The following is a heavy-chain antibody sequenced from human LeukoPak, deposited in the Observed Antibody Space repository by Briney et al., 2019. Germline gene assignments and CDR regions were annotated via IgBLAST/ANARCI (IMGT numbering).Heavy chain of an antibody. J-gene: IGHJ3*01. CDR3: AKGWSGYFRSPFDL. Sequence: GGSLRLSCAASGFTFRSYWMHWVRQAPGKGLVWVSRINSDGTATTYADSVKGRFSASRDNAKNTLYLQMNSLRAEDTAVYYCAKGWSGYFRSPFDLWGRGTMVTVSA. V-gene: IGHV3-74*01. CDR2: INSDGTAT. CDR1: GFTFRSYW. D-gene: IGHD3-3*01.